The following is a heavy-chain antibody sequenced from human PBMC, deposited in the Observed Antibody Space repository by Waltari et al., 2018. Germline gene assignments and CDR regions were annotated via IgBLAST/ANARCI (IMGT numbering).Heavy chain of an antibody. V-gene: IGHV1-69*05. CDR2: IIPIFGTA. CDR3: ARGGARGYFDWSEQD. J-gene: IGHJ4*02. Sequence: RQPPGQGLEWMGGIIPIFGTANYAQKFQGRVTITTDESTSTAYMELSSLRSEDTAVYYCARGGARGYFDWSEQDWGQGTLVTVSS. D-gene: IGHD3-9*01.